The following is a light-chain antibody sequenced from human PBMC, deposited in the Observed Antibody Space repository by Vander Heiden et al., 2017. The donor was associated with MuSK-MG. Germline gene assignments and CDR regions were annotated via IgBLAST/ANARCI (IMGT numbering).Light chain of an antibody. J-gene: IGKJ1*01. CDR3: QQSFSSGWT. CDR2: AAS. V-gene: IGKV1-39*01. Sequence: DIKVTQSPSSLSASLGDRVTITCRASQIINTFVNWYQQKPGKAPKLLIYAASRLQSAVPSRFSGAGSGTDFTLSISNLQPEDFATYYCQQSFSSGWTFGQGAKVDIK. CDR1: QIINTF.